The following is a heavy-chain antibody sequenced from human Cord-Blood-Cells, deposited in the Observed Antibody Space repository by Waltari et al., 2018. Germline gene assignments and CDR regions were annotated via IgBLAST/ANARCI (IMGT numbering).Heavy chain of an antibody. CDR1: GYTFTDYY. J-gene: IGHJ4*02. CDR3: ATDRALYDSSGYYFDY. Sequence: EVQLVQSGAEVKKPGATVKLSCKVSGYTFTDYYMPWVQQAPGKGLEWMGLIDPEDGETIYAEKFQGRVTITAETSTDTAYMELSSLRSEDTAVYYCATDRALYDSSGYYFDYWGQGTLVTVSS. D-gene: IGHD3-22*01. CDR2: IDPEDGET. V-gene: IGHV1-69-2*01.